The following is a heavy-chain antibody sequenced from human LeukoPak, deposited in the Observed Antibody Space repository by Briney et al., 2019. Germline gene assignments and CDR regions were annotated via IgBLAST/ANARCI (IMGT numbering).Heavy chain of an antibody. Sequence: SVKVSCKASGGTYSSYAISWVRQAPGQGLEWMGGIIPIFGTANYAQKFQGRVTITADESTSTAYMELSGLRSEDTAVYYCARGAGAYDSSGYYSSWGQGTLVTVSS. CDR2: IIPIFGTA. CDR3: ARGAGAYDSSGYYSS. J-gene: IGHJ5*02. CDR1: GGTYSSYA. V-gene: IGHV1-69*13. D-gene: IGHD3-22*01.